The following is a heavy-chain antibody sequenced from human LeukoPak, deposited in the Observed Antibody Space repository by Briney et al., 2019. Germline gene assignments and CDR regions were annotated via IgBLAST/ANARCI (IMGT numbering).Heavy chain of an antibody. CDR2: IYYTGST. J-gene: IGHJ5*02. D-gene: IGHD3-10*01. Sequence: SETLSLTCTVFGDSVSSYYWSWIRQPPGKGLEWIAYIYYTGSTNYNPSLKSRVTISVDTSKNQFSLKLSSVTAADTAVYYCARVGAYNWFDPWGQGTLVTVSP. CDR1: GDSVSSYY. CDR3: ARVGAYNWFDP. V-gene: IGHV4-59*02.